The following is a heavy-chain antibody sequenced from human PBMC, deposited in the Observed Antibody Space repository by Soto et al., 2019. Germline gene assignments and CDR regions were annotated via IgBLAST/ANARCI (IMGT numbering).Heavy chain of an antibody. CDR2: ISGSGGTT. J-gene: IGHJ5*02. Sequence: GSLRLSCAASGFTFSGYAMSWVRQAPGKGLEWVSSISGSGGTTYYADSVKGRFTISRDNSKNTLYLQMNRLRADDTAIYYCAKDRTSAGTTVRFDPWGQGTLVTVSS. CDR3: AKDRTSAGTTVRFDP. D-gene: IGHD1-1*01. V-gene: IGHV3-23*01. CDR1: GFTFSGYA.